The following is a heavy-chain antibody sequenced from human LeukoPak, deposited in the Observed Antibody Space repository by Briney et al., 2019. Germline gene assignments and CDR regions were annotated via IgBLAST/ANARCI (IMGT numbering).Heavy chain of an antibody. CDR2: IYYSGST. Sequence: PSETLSLTCTVSGGSISSYYWSWIRQPPGKGLEWIGYIYYSGSTNYNPSLKSRVTISVDTSKNQFSLKLSSVTAADTAVYYCARDYHGSGSYFDYWGQGILVTVSS. J-gene: IGHJ4*02. D-gene: IGHD3-10*01. V-gene: IGHV4-59*01. CDR3: ARDYHGSGSYFDY. CDR1: GGSISSYY.